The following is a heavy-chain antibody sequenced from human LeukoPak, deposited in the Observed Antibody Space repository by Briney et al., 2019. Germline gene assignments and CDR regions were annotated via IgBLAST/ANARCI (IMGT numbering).Heavy chain of an antibody. CDR1: GFTFSSYA. Sequence: GGSLRLSCAASGFTFSSYAMSWVRQAPGKGLEWVSAISGSGGSTYYADSVKGRFTISRDNSRDTLYLQMNSLRAEDTAVYYCAKGYYDYVWGSYYFDYWGQGTLVAVSS. D-gene: IGHD3-16*01. CDR2: ISGSGGST. CDR3: AKGYYDYVWGSYYFDY. V-gene: IGHV3-23*01. J-gene: IGHJ4*02.